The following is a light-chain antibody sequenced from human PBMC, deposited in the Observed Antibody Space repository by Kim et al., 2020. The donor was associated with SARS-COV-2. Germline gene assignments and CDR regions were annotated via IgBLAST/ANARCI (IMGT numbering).Light chain of an antibody. CDR2: GAS. CDR3: QQYGSSPVT. V-gene: IGKV3-20*01. Sequence: LSPGERATLACRASQSVSSNYLAWYQHKNGQAPRLLIYGASRRATGIPDKFSGSGSGTDFTLTIDRLEPEDFAVYHCQQYGSSPVTFGGGTKLEI. CDR1: QSVSSNY. J-gene: IGKJ4*01.